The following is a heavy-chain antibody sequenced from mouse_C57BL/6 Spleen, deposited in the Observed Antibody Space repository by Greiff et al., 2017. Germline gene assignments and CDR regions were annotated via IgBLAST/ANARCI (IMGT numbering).Heavy chain of an antibody. CDR1: GFTFSDYY. Sequence: EVKLMESGGGLVQPGGSLKLSCAASGFTFSDYYMYWVRQTPEKRLEWVAYISNGGGSTYYPDTVKGRFTISRDNAKNTLYLQMSRLKSEDTAMYYCARGGYLYYFDYWGQGTTLTVSS. V-gene: IGHV5-12*01. CDR3: ARGGYLYYFDY. J-gene: IGHJ2*01. D-gene: IGHD2-2*01. CDR2: ISNGGGST.